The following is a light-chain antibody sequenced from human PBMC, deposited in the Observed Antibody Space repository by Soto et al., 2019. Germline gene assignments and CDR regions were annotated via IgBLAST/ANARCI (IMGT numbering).Light chain of an antibody. V-gene: IGLV2-11*01. Sequence: QSALTQPRSVSGSPGQSVTISCTGTSSDVGAYNYVSWYQQHPGKDPKLMIYHVSKRPSGVPDRFSGSKSGNAASLTISGLQAEDEADYYCCTDAGTYKVFGTGTKVTVL. J-gene: IGLJ1*01. CDR3: CTDAGTYKV. CDR2: HVS. CDR1: SSDVGAYNY.